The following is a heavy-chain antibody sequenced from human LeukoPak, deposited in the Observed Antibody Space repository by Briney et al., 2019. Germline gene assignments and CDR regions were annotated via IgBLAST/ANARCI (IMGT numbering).Heavy chain of an antibody. J-gene: IGHJ6*03. Sequence: PGGSLKLSCAASGFTFSGSAMHWVRQASGKGLEWVGRIRSKANSYATAYAASVKGRFTISRDDSKNTAYLQMNSLKTEDTAVYYCTRISSSSWYYYYMDVWGKGTTVTVSS. CDR2: IRSKANSYAT. CDR1: GFTFSGSA. V-gene: IGHV3-73*01. CDR3: TRISSSSWYYYYMDV. D-gene: IGHD6-13*01.